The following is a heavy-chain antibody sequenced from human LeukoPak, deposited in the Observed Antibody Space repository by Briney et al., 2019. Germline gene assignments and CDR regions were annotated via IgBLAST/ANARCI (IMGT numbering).Heavy chain of an antibody. CDR2: ISWNSGSI. V-gene: IGHV3-9*01. CDR1: GFTFSVYF. J-gene: IGHJ4*02. D-gene: IGHD6-13*01. CDR3: AKRSNSWDFDY. Sequence: PGGSLRLSCAASGFTFSVYFMGWVRQAPGKGLEWVSGISWNSGSIDYAESVKGRFTISRDNAKNSLYLQMNSLRAEDTALYYCAKRSNSWDFDYWGQGTLVTVSS.